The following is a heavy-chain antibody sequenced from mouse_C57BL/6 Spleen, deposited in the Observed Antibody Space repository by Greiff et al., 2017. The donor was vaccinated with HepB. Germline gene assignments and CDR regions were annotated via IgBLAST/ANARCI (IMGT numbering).Heavy chain of an antibody. CDR3: ARDRGYSNYGAMDY. Sequence: EVKLMESGPGLVKPSQSLSLTCSVTGYSITSGYYWNWIRQFPGNKLEWMGYISYDGSNNYNPSLKNRISITRDTSKNQFFLKLNSVTTEDTATYYCARDRGYSNYGAMDYWGQGTSVTVSS. J-gene: IGHJ4*01. CDR2: ISYDGSN. CDR1: GYSITSGYY. V-gene: IGHV3-6*01. D-gene: IGHD2-5*01.